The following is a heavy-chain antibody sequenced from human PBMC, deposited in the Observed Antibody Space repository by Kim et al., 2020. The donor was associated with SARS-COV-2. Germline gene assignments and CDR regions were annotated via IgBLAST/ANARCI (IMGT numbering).Heavy chain of an antibody. D-gene: IGHD3-9*01. Sequence: GGSLRLSCAASGFTFSSYAMSWVRQAPGKGLEWVSAISGSGGSTYYADSVKGRFTISRDNSKNTLYLQMNSLRAEDTAVYYCAKDAPPGYYDILTGYYNPPYYYYGMDVWGQGTTVTVSS. CDR2: ISGSGGST. CDR1: GFTFSSYA. V-gene: IGHV3-23*01. J-gene: IGHJ6*02. CDR3: AKDAPPGYYDILTGYYNPPYYYYGMDV.